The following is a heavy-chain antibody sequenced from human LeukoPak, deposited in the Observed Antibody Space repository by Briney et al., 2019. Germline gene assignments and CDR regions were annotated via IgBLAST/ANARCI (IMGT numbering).Heavy chain of an antibody. Sequence: GGSLRLSCAASGFTFSSYSMNWVRQAPGKGLGWVSSMSSSSNYIYYADSVKGRFTISRDNAKNSLYLQMNSLRAEDTAVYYCARDRNYYDSSGYSKTVDYWGQGTLVTVSS. CDR1: GFTFSSYS. CDR2: MSSSSNYI. CDR3: ARDRNYYDSSGYSKTVDY. J-gene: IGHJ4*02. V-gene: IGHV3-21*01. D-gene: IGHD3-22*01.